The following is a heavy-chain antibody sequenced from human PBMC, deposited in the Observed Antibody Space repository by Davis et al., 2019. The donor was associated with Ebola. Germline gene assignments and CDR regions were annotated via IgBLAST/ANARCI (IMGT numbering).Heavy chain of an antibody. CDR2: ASGNGGGT. V-gene: IGHV3-23*01. D-gene: IGHD3-10*01. J-gene: IGHJ4*02. Sequence: GGPLRPSCTDPVTIFSSYAMTWVRQAPGKGLEWVAAASGNGGGTYYADSVMGRFTVSRDNAKNSLYLQMNSLRVEDTAVYYCGRGFSFVGYWGQGTLVTVSS. CDR3: GRGFSFVGY. CDR1: VTIFSSYA.